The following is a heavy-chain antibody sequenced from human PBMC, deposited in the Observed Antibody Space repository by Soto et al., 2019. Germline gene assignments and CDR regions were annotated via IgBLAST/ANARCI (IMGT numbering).Heavy chain of an antibody. CDR3: AINIFGVVIIKNYYYYMDV. CDR1: GYTFTSYA. J-gene: IGHJ6*03. Sequence: QVPLVQSGAEVKKPGASVKVSCKASGYTFTSYAMHWVRQAPGQRLEWMGWINAGNGNTKYSQKFQGRVTITRDTSASTAYMELSSLRSEDTAVYYCAINIFGVVIIKNYYYYMDVWGKGTTVTVSS. CDR2: INAGNGNT. V-gene: IGHV1-3*01. D-gene: IGHD3-3*02.